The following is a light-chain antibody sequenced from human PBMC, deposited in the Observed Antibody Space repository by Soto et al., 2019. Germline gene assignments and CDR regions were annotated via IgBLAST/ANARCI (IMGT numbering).Light chain of an antibody. J-gene: IGKJ5*01. CDR1: QSISSY. V-gene: IGKV1-39*01. Sequence: IQRTHSPSSLSASLGDIVTITFRASQSISSYLNWYQQKPGKAPKLLIYAASSLQSGVPSRFSGSGSGTDFTLTISSLQPEDFATYYCQQSYSTPPITFGQGTRLEIK. CDR2: AAS. CDR3: QQSYSTPPIT.